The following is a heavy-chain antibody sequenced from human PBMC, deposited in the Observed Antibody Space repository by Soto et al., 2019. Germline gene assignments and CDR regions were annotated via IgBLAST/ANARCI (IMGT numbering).Heavy chain of an antibody. V-gene: IGHV3-33*01. Sequence: GGSLRLSCAASGFTFSSYGMHWVRQAPGKGLEWVAVIWYDGSNKYYADSVKGRFTISRDNSKNTLYLQMNSLRAEDTAVYYCATSFTLMVRGVIIRADAFDIWGQGTMVTVSS. CDR3: ATSFTLMVRGVIIRADAFDI. D-gene: IGHD3-10*01. CDR1: GFTFSSYG. CDR2: IWYDGSNK. J-gene: IGHJ3*02.